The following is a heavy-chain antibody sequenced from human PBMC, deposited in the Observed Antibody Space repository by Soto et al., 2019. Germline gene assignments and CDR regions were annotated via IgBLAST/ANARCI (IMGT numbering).Heavy chain of an antibody. J-gene: IGHJ5*02. CDR3: ARQKLVGFLEWLPRGDNWFDP. CDR1: GGSFSGYY. Sequence: QVQLQQWGAGLLKPSETLSLTCAVYGGSFSGYYWSWIRQPPGKGLEWIGEINHSGSTNYNPSLKSRVTISVDTSKNQFSLKLSSVTAADTAVYYCARQKLVGFLEWLPRGDNWFDPWGQGTLVTVSS. V-gene: IGHV4-34*01. D-gene: IGHD3-3*01. CDR2: INHSGST.